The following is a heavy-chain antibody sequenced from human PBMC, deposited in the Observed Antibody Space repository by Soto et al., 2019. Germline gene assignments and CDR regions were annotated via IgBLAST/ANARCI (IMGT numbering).Heavy chain of an antibody. CDR2: IYPGDSDT. CDR1: GYSFTSYW. D-gene: IGHD2-15*01. J-gene: IGHJ5*02. V-gene: IGHV5-51*01. CDR3: ARFQTEYCSGGSCSFNWFDP. Sequence: GEALKISCKGSGYSFTSYWIGWVRQMPGKGLEWMGIIYPGDSDTRYSPSFQGQVTISADKSISTAYLQWSSLKASDTAMYYCARFQTEYCSGGSCSFNWFDPWGQGTLVTVSS.